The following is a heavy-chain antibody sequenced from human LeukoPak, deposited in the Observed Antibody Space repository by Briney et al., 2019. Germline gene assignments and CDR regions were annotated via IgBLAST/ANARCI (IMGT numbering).Heavy chain of an antibody. D-gene: IGHD5-12*01. CDR3: ARARKTWRHIVATITVSYYYYGMDV. Sequence: GGSLRLSCAASGFTFSSYEMNWVRQAPGKGLEWVSYTSSSGSTIYYADSVKGRFTISRDNAKNSLYLQMNSLRAEDTAVYYCARARKTWRHIVATITVSYYYYGMDVWGQGTTVTVSS. CDR2: TSSSGSTI. J-gene: IGHJ6*02. CDR1: GFTFSSYE. V-gene: IGHV3-48*03.